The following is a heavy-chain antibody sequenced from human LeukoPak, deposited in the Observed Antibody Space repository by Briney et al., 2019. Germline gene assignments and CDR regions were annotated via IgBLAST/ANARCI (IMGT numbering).Heavy chain of an antibody. Sequence: PGRSLRLSCAASGFTFRTYGMYWVRQAPGKGLEWVAAISYDGSNKYYADSVKGRLSISRDNSKNTLYLQVNGLRAEDTAMYYCAKVDCTSTSCHNPFDIWGQGTLVTVSS. CDR2: ISYDGSNK. D-gene: IGHD2-2*01. V-gene: IGHV3-30*18. J-gene: IGHJ3*02. CDR3: AKVDCTSTSCHNPFDI. CDR1: GFTFRTYG.